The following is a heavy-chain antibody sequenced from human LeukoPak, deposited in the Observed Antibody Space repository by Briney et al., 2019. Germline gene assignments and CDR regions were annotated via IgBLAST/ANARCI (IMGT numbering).Heavy chain of an antibody. CDR2: INPNSGGT. J-gene: IGHJ4*02. V-gene: IGHV1-2*04. D-gene: IGHD2-2*01. Sequence: ASVTVSCKASGYTFTSYDINWVRQAAGQGLEWMGWINPNSGGTNYAQNFQGWVTMTRDTSISTAYMELSRLRSDDTAVYYCARGTRSVVVVPAASLDYWGQGTLVTVSS. CDR3: ARGTRSVVVVPAASLDY. CDR1: GYTFTSYD.